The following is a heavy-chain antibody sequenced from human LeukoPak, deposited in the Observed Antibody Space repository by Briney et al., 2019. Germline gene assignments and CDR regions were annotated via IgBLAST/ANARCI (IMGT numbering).Heavy chain of an antibody. CDR1: GFTFSSYE. V-gene: IGHV3-48*03. CDR2: ISSSGSTI. CDR3: AKAAKRTYYFDY. Sequence: PGGSLRLSCAASGFTFSSYEMNWVRQAPGKGLEWVSYISSSGSTIYYADSVKGRFTISRDNAKISLYLQMNSLRAEDTAVYYCAKAAKRTYYFDYWGQGTLVTVSS. J-gene: IGHJ4*02.